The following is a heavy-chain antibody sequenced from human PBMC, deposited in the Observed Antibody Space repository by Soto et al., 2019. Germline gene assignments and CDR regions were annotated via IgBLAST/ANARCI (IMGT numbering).Heavy chain of an antibody. CDR3: ARVPAGREDIAVAQVFDY. D-gene: IGHD6-19*01. CDR2: IIPIFGTA. CDR1: GGTFSSYA. V-gene: IGHV1-69*01. Sequence: SVKVSCNASGGTFSSYAISWVRQAPGQGLEWMGGIIPIFGTANYAQKFQGRVTITADESTSTAYMELSSLRSEDTAVYYCARVPAGREDIAVAQVFDYWGQGTLVTVSS. J-gene: IGHJ4*02.